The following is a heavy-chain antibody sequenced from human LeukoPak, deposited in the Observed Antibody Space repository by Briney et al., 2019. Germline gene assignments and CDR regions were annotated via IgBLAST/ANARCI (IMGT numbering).Heavy chain of an antibody. CDR3: ARGTYSSSWYWLDP. V-gene: IGHV4-59*01. CDR2: IYYSGST. CDR1: GGSISSYY. Sequence: SETLSLTCTVSGGSISSYYWSWIRQPPGKGLEWIGYIYYSGSTNYNPSLKSRVTISLDTSKNQFSLKVSSVTAADTAVYYCARGTYSSSWYWLDPWGQGTLVTVSS. J-gene: IGHJ5*02. D-gene: IGHD6-13*01.